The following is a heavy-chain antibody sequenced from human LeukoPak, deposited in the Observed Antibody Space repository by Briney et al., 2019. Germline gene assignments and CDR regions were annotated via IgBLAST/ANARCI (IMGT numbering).Heavy chain of an antibody. CDR3: AKFPQAVAGRGSYFDY. CDR2: INSDGSST. J-gene: IGHJ4*02. CDR1: GFTFSSYW. D-gene: IGHD6-19*01. Sequence: GGSLRLSCAASGFTFSSYWMHWVRQAPGKGLVWVSRINSDGSSTSYADSVKGRFTISRDNAKNTLYLQMNSLRAEDTAVYYCAKFPQAVAGRGSYFDYWGQGTLVTVSS. V-gene: IGHV3-74*01.